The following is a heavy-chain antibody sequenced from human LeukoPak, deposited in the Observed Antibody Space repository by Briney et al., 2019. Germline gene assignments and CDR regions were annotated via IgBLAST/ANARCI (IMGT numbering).Heavy chain of an antibody. Sequence: SETLSLTCTVSGYSISSGYYWGWIRQPPGKGLEWIGSIYYSGSTYYNPSLESRVTISVDTSKNQFSLKLSSVTAADTAVYYCATSGWYLLPGVYWGQGTLVTVSS. CDR1: GYSISSGYY. D-gene: IGHD6-19*01. CDR2: IYYSGST. V-gene: IGHV4-38-2*02. CDR3: ATSGWYLLPGVY. J-gene: IGHJ4*02.